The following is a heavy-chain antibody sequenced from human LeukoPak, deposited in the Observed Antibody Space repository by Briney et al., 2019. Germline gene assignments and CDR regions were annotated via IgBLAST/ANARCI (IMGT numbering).Heavy chain of an antibody. CDR1: EDSMNRFY. V-gene: IGHV4-59*03. CDR3: ATNAGSLFAWFDH. CDR2: IHHSGST. J-gene: IGHJ5*02. D-gene: IGHD1-26*01. Sequence: PSETVSLTCTVSEDSMNRFYWNWIRQSPGKGLEWIGYIHHSGSTKYNPSLQSRVSMSMDTSKNQVSLILRSVSAADSAVYSCATNAGSLFAWFDHWGQGTLVTVSS.